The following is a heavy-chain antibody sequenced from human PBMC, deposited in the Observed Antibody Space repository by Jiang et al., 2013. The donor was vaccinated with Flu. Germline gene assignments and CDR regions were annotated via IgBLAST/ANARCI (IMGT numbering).Heavy chain of an antibody. V-gene: IGHV4-61*02. D-gene: IGHD3-16*02. Sequence: PGLVKPSQTLSLTCTVSGGSISSGSYYWSWIRQPAGKGLEWIGRIYTSGSTNYNPSLKSRVTISVDTSKNQFSLKLSSVTAADTAVYYCARENRLRLGELSFYYFDYWGQGTLVTVSS. J-gene: IGHJ4*02. CDR3: ARENRLRLGELSFYYFDY. CDR2: IYTSGST. CDR1: GGSISSGSYY.